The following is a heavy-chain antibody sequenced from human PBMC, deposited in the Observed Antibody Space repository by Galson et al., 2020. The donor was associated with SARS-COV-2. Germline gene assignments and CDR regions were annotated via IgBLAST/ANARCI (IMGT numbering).Heavy chain of an antibody. D-gene: IGHD6-6*01. CDR2: IYYSGST. Sequence: SETLSLTCTVSGGSISSYYWSWIRQPPGKGLEWIGYIYYSGSTNYNPSLKSRVTISVDTSKNQFSLKLSSVTAADTAVYYCARVDSSWESYYYYYMDVWGKGTTVTVSS. J-gene: IGHJ6*03. V-gene: IGHV4-59*08. CDR3: ARVDSSWESYYYYYMDV. CDR1: GGSISSYY.